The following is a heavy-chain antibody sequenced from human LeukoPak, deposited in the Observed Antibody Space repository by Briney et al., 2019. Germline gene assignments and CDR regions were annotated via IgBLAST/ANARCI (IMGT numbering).Heavy chain of an antibody. CDR2: IYYSGST. V-gene: IGHV4-30-4*08. CDR1: GGSISSGDYY. J-gene: IGHJ4*02. D-gene: IGHD1-26*01. Sequence: SETLSLTCTVSGGSISSGDYYWSWIRQPPGKGLEWIGYIYYSGSTYYNPSLKSRVTISVYTSKNQFSLKLSSVTAADTAGYYCARFPVYSGTYFDYWGQGTLVTVSS. CDR3: ARFPVYSGTYFDY.